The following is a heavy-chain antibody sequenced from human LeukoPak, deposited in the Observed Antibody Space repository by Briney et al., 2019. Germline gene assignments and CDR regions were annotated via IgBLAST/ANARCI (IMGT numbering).Heavy chain of an antibody. V-gene: IGHV3-21*01. CDR3: ARVAVAGPTGWFDS. CDR2: ISSTSAYI. J-gene: IGHJ5*01. D-gene: IGHD6-19*01. Sequence: GGSLRLSCAASGFALRSYTVTWVRQAPGKGLEWASSISSTSAYIYYAESVKGRFSISRDNVDNVVHLQMSSLRNEDTAFYYCARVAVAGPTGWFDSWGQGTLVTVSS. CDR1: GFALRSYT.